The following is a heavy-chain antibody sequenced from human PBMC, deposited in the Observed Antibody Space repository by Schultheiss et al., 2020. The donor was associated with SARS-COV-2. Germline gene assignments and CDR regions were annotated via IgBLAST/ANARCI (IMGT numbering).Heavy chain of an antibody. CDR1: GYSISSGYY. V-gene: IGHV4-38-2*01. Sequence: SETLSLTCDVSGYSISSGYYWGWIRQPPGKGLEWIGSIHHSGSTYYNPSLKSRVTISVDTSKNQFSLKLSSVTAADTAVYYCASSGLYSTWGQGTLVTVSS. D-gene: IGHD3-10*01. CDR3: ASSGLYST. J-gene: IGHJ1*01. CDR2: IHHSGST.